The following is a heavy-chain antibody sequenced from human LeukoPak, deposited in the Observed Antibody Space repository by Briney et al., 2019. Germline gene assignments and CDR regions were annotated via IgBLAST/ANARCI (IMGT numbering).Heavy chain of an antibody. Sequence: GGSLRLSCAASGFTFSDYYMSWIRQAPGKGLEWVSYISSSGSTIYYADSVKGRFTVSRDNAKNSLYLQMNSLRAEDTAVYYCARDGHYDILTGLFDYWGQGTLVTVSS. CDR3: ARDGHYDILTGLFDY. V-gene: IGHV3-11*01. CDR1: GFTFSDYY. D-gene: IGHD3-9*01. CDR2: ISSSGSTI. J-gene: IGHJ4*02.